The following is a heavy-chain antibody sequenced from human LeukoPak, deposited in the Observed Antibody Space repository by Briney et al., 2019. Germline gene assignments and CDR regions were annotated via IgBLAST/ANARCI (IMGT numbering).Heavy chain of an antibody. CDR1: GFTFSSYA. Sequence: PGRSLRLSCAASGFTFSSYAMHWVRQAPGKGLEWVAVISYDGSNKYYADSVKGRFTISRDNSKNTLYLQMNSLRAEDTAVYYCASDQHRDYPWGQGTLVTVSS. CDR3: ASDQHRDYP. D-gene: IGHD2-21*02. V-gene: IGHV3-30*04. J-gene: IGHJ5*02. CDR2: ISYDGSNK.